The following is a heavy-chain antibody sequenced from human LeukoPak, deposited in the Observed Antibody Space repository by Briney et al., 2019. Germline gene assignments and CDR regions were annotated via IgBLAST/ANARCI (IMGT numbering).Heavy chain of an antibody. CDR3: ARLLGQLHHDGSGSRAFDV. CDR2: VCVDRGNG. Sequence: AAGKVSCKLSGYNSKDAVIVWVRQAPGQGLEWVGWVCVDRGNGVHLPRFQDRVTMTTNKATTTASMDLRSLRSDDTAVYYCARLLGQLHHDGSGSRAFDVWGQGTMGTVSS. V-gene: IGHV1-18*01. D-gene: IGHD2-15*01. J-gene: IGHJ3*01. CDR1: GYNSKDAV.